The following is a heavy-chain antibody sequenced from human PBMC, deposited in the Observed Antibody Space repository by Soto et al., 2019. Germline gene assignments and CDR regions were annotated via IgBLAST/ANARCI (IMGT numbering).Heavy chain of an antibody. Sequence: EVQLVESGGGLVQPGGSLRLSCAASGFTFSGYWMHWVRQSPGKGMVWVSRLNSDGSITSYADSVKGRFTISRDNAKNTLYLQMNSQRAEDTAVYFCARGGAYNGRWFSWGPGTLVTVSS. D-gene: IGHD1-1*01. CDR2: LNSDGSIT. J-gene: IGHJ4*02. V-gene: IGHV3-74*01. CDR3: ARGGAYNGRWFS. CDR1: GFTFSGYW.